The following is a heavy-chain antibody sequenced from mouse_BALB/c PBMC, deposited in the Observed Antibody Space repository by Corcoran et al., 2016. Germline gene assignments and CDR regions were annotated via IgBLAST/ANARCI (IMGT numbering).Heavy chain of an antibody. V-gene: IGHV9-3-1*01. J-gene: IGHJ2*01. Sequence: QIQLVQSGPELKKPGETVKISCKASGYTFTNYGMNWVKQAPGKGLKWMGWINTYTGEPTYADDFKGRFAFSLETYASTAYLQINNLKNEDTATYFCARESGSSFYFDYWGQGTTLTVSS. CDR3: ARESGSSFYFDY. CDR1: GYTFTNYG. CDR2: INTYTGEP. D-gene: IGHD1-1*01.